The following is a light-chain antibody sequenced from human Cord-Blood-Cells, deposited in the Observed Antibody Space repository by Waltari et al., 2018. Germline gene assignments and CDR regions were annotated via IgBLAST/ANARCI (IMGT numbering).Light chain of an antibody. CDR3: RQRSNWARLT. CDR2: GAS. J-gene: IGKJ4*02. Sequence: EIVLTQSPATLSLSPAERATLPCRARQGVSSYLAWYQYEPGQAPRLLIYGASNMTTGIPARLSGTGSGADCALTISSLEQEDFAVYYCRQRSNWARLTSGGGPKVEIE. V-gene: IGKV3-11*01. CDR1: QGVSSY.